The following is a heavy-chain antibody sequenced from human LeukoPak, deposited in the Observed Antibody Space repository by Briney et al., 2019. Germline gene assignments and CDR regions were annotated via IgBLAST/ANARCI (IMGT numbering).Heavy chain of an antibody. CDR2: ISWNSGSI. CDR1: GFTFDDYA. D-gene: IGHD5-24*01. Sequence: GRSLRLSCVASGFTFDDYAMHWVQQAPGKGLEWVSGISWNSGSIEYEDTVKGRFTISRDNAKNSLHLQMNSLRPEDTALYYCAKDRGPTATTSSYMDVWGKGTTVTLSS. CDR3: AKDRGPTATTSSYMDV. J-gene: IGHJ6*03. V-gene: IGHV3-9*01.